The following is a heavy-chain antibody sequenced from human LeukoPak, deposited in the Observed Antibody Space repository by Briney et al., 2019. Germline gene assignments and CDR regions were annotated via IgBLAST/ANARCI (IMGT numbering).Heavy chain of an antibody. Sequence: PSETLSLTCTVSGGSISSYYWSWIRQPPGKGLEWIGYIYYSGSTNYNPSLKSRVTISVDTSKNQFSLKLSSVTAADTAVYYCARTRGSKWFDPWGQGTLVTVSS. CDR1: GGSISSYY. J-gene: IGHJ5*02. CDR3: ARTRGSKWFDP. CDR2: IYYSGST. V-gene: IGHV4-59*08.